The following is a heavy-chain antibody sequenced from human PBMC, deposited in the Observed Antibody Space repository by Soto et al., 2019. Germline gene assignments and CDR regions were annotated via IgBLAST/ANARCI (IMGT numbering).Heavy chain of an antibody. CDR2: IKEDGSEK. V-gene: IGHV3-7*01. J-gene: IGHJ4*02. Sequence: EVHLVESGGHLVQPGGFLRLSCAGSGFTFSGYWMSWVRQAPGKGLEWVANIKEDGSEKYYVDSVEGRFTISRDNAKNSRYLQMNSLRAEDTGVYYCAKHDYVWGSYRTFDYWGQGTLVTVSS. D-gene: IGHD3-16*02. CDR1: GFTFSGYW. CDR3: AKHDYVWGSYRTFDY.